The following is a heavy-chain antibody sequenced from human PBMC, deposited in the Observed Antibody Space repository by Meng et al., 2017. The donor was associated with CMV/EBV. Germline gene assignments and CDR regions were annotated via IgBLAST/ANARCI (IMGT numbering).Heavy chain of an antibody. V-gene: IGHV3-21*01. D-gene: IGHD3-9*01. Sequence: GESLKISCAASGFTFSSYSMNWVRQAPGKGLEWVSSISSSSSYIYYADSVKGRFTISRDNAKNSLYRQMNSLRAEDTAVYYCARGRDILTGYQGYQYGMDVWGQGTTVTVSS. CDR3: ARGRDILTGYQGYQYGMDV. CDR2: ISSSSSYI. J-gene: IGHJ6*02. CDR1: GFTFSSYS.